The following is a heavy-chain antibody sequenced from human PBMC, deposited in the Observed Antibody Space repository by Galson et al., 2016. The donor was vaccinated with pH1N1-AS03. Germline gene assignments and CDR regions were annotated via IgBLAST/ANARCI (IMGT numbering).Heavy chain of an antibody. CDR1: GFTFSTYW. Sequence: LRLSCAASGFTFSTYWMSWVRQAPGKGLEWVSSISWNSNKIDYADSVKGRFTISRDSAKNSLNLQMNSLRAEDTALYYCIKGGAASADFFDIWGQGTMVTVSS. J-gene: IGHJ3*02. D-gene: IGHD3/OR15-3a*01. V-gene: IGHV3-9*01. CDR3: IKGGAASADFFDI. CDR2: ISWNSNKI.